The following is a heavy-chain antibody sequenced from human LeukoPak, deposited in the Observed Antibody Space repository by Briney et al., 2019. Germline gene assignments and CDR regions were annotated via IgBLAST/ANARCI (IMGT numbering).Heavy chain of an antibody. Sequence: TGGSLRLSCAASGFTFGSYGMHWVRQAPGKGLEWVAFIRYDGSNKYYADSVKGRFTISRDNSKNTLYLQMNSLRAEDTAVYYCAKGAPTYYYDSSGYYSFDYWGQGTLVTVSS. CDR3: AKGAPTYYYDSSGYYSFDY. J-gene: IGHJ4*02. D-gene: IGHD3-22*01. V-gene: IGHV3-30*02. CDR2: IRYDGSNK. CDR1: GFTFGSYG.